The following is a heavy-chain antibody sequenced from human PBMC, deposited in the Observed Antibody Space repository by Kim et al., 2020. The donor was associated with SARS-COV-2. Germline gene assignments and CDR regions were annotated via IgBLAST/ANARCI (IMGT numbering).Heavy chain of an antibody. D-gene: IGHD2-2*01. CDR2: ISYDGSNK. Sequence: GGSLRLSCAASGFTFSSYAMHWVRQAPGKGLEWVAVISYDGSNKYYADSVKGRFTISRDNSKNTLYLQMNSLRAEDTAVYYCARETIVVVPAAIGVEWYFDYWGQGTLVTVSS. CDR1: GFTFSSYA. V-gene: IGHV3-30*04. J-gene: IGHJ4*02. CDR3: ARETIVVVPAAIGVEWYFDY.